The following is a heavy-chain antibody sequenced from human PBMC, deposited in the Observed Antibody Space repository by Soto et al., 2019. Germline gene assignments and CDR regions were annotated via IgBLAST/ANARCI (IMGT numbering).Heavy chain of an antibody. CDR3: ARRGSR. Sequence: EVQLVESGGGLVQPGGSLRLSCAASGFTFSSSEMYWVRQAPGKGLEWISYIHPGGQTIFYAGSVKGRFTISRDNAKHSVYLQMNCLRAEDSGVYYCARRGSRWGLGTKVTVSS. CDR1: GFTFSSSE. D-gene: IGHD2-15*01. J-gene: IGHJ3*01. V-gene: IGHV3-48*03. CDR2: IHPGGQTI.